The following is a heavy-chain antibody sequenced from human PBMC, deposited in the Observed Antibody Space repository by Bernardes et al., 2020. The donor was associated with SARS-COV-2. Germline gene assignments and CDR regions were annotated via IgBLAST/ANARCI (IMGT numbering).Heavy chain of an antibody. J-gene: IGHJ6*02. CDR3: AGSSCGIDCYIGGLRSWDYGMDV. Sequence: PEPLSPACTVSGRSISSSNYYWGWLREPPGKGLEWIGSMYSTGNSYYTPSLQTRVRASGETSKNQFSLRLSFVTAADTAVYYCAGSSCGIDCYIGGLRSWDYGMDVWRQGTTVTVSS. V-gene: IGHV4-39*01. D-gene: IGHD2-21*01. CDR2: MYSTGNS. CDR1: GRSISSSNYY.